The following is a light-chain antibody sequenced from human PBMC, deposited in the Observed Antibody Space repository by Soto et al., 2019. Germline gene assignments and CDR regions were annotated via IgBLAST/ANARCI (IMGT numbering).Light chain of an antibody. V-gene: IGKV3-20*01. Sequence: EMVMTQSPVTLSVSPGESATLSCRASQSVSSSYLAWYQQKPGQAPRLLIYGASSRATGIPDRFSGSGSGTDFTLTISRLEPEDFAVYYCQQYGSSPWTFGQGTKVDIK. J-gene: IGKJ1*01. CDR3: QQYGSSPWT. CDR2: GAS. CDR1: QSVSSSY.